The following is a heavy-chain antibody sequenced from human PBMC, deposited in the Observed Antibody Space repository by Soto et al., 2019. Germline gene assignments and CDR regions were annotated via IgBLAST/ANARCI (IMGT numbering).Heavy chain of an antibody. CDR2: IYYSGST. CDR3: ARDRGFSYSGDYYYMDV. J-gene: IGHJ6*03. D-gene: IGHD5-18*01. CDR1: GGSISSYY. Sequence: SETLSLTCTVSGGSISSYYWSWIRQPPGKGLEWIGYIYYSGSTNYNPSLKSRVTMSVDTSKNQFSLKLSSVTAADTAVYYCARDRGFSYSGDYYYMDVWGKGTTVTVSS. V-gene: IGHV4-59*01.